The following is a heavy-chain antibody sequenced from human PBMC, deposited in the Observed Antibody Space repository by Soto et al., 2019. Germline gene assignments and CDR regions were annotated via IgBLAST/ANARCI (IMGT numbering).Heavy chain of an antibody. CDR3: ARDNYRIAVAGPYYYGMDV. CDR1: GGSISSSNW. CDR2: IYHSGST. D-gene: IGHD6-19*01. Sequence: QVQLQESGPGLVKPSGTLSLTCAVSGGSISSSNWWSWVRQPPGKGLEWIGEIYHSGSTNYNPSLKSRVTISVDNSNNQFSLKLSSVTAADTAVYYCARDNYRIAVAGPYYYGMDVWGQGTTVTVSS. V-gene: IGHV4-4*02. J-gene: IGHJ6*02.